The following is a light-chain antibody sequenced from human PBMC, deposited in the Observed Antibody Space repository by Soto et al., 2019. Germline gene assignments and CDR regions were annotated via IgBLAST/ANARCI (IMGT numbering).Light chain of an antibody. V-gene: IGLV2-14*01. CDR3: ASYRTINTYV. CDR1: SDNIGRYNL. J-gene: IGLJ1*01. CDR2: EVT. Sequence: LTKPASVSGSPGQSITVSCTGTSDNIGRYNLFSCYQQHPGKSPNLMISEVTSRPSGVSNRFSGSKSGNTDSLTISRPQAEDEADYYCASYRTINTYVFGTGTRSPS.